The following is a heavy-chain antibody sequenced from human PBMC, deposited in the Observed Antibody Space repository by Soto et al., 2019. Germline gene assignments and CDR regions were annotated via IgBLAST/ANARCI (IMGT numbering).Heavy chain of an antibody. Sequence: GGSLRLSCAASGFTFSSYWMSWVRQAPGKGLEWVANIRQDGSEKHYVDSVKGRFTVSRDNTKNSLYLQMNSLRAEDTAVYYCARDSSGLGYTDYWGQGTLVTVSS. CDR3: ARDSSGLGYTDY. D-gene: IGHD6-19*01. CDR2: IRQDGSEK. J-gene: IGHJ4*02. CDR1: GFTFSSYW. V-gene: IGHV3-7*05.